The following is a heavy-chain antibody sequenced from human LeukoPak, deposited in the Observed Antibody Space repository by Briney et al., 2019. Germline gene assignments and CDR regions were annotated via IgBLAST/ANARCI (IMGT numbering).Heavy chain of an antibody. D-gene: IGHD6-19*01. V-gene: IGHV4-39*07. Sequence: SETLSLTCTVSGGSISSNSYYWAWFRQPPGKGLEWIGSVYYARTIYYNPSLKSRVTVSVGTSKTQFSLELSSVTAADTAVYYCASGQSSGWYAFDYWGQGTLVTVSS. J-gene: IGHJ4*02. CDR1: GGSISSNSYY. CDR2: VYYARTI. CDR3: ASGQSSGWYAFDY.